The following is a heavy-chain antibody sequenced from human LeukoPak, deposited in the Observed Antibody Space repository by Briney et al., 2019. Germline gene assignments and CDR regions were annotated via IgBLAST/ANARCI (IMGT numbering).Heavy chain of an antibody. D-gene: IGHD3-10*01. CDR1: GGSISRGTYY. V-gene: IGHV4-39*01. J-gene: IGHJ3*02. Sequence: SETLSLTCTVSGGSISRGTYYWGWIRQPPGKGLEWLGSIYHSGSTHHNPSLKSRGTISVDTSKNEFSLKLTSVTAADTAVYYCARHFRGYYYDAFDIWGQGTMVTVSS. CDR3: ARHFRGYYYDAFDI. CDR2: IYHSGST.